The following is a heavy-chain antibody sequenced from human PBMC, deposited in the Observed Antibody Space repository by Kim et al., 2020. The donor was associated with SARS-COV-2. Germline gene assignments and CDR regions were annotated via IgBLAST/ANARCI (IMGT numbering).Heavy chain of an antibody. Sequence: GGSTYYAESVKGRLTIPRDNYKNTLYLQMNSLRAEDTAVYYCAKISMIVGWGQGTLVTVSS. CDR3: AKISMIVG. CDR2: GGST. J-gene: IGHJ4*02. V-gene: IGHV3-23*01. D-gene: IGHD3-22*01.